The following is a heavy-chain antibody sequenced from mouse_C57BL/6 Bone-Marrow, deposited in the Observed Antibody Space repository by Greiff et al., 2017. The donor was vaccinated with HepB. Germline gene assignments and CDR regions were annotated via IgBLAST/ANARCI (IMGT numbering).Heavy chain of an antibody. V-gene: IGHV1-42*01. J-gene: IGHJ2*01. CDR1: GYSFTGYY. CDR2: INPSTGGT. CDR3: ARAPFYGYYFDY. Sequence: EVQRVESGPELVKPGASVKISCKASGYSFTGYYMNWVKQSPEKSLEWIGEINPSTGGTTYNQKFKAKATLTVDKSSSTAYMQLKSLTSEDSAVYYCARAPFYGYYFDYWGQGTTLTVSS. D-gene: IGHD2-9*01.